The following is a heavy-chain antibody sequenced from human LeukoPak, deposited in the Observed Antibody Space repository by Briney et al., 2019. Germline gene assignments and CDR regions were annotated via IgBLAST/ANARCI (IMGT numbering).Heavy chain of an antibody. J-gene: IGHJ4*02. CDR1: GYTFTDYY. CDR3: ALTENSSSSGYFDY. CDR2: INPNSGGT. V-gene: IGHV1-2*02. D-gene: IGHD6-6*01. Sequence: GASVKVSCKASGYTFTDYYMHWVRQAPGQGLEWMGCINPNSGGTNYAQKFQGRVTITADESTSTAYMELSSLRSEDAAVYYCALTENSSSSGYFDYWGQGTLVTVSS.